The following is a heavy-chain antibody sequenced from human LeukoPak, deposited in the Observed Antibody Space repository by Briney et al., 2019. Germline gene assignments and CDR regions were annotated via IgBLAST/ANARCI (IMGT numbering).Heavy chain of an antibody. CDR2: ISSSSSYI. V-gene: IGHV3-21*01. D-gene: IGHD6-13*01. CDR1: GFTFSSYT. J-gene: IGHJ4*02. Sequence: GGSLRLSCAASGFTFSSYTINWVRQAPGKGLEWVSSISSSSSYIYYADSVKGRFTISRDNAKNSLYLQMNSLRAEDTAVYYCARVIPGQYIAAAGSDYWGQGTLVTVSS. CDR3: ARVIPGQYIAAAGSDY.